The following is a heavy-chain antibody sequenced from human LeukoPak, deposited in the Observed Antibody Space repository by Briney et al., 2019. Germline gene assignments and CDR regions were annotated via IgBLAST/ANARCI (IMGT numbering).Heavy chain of an antibody. J-gene: IGHJ4*02. Sequence: PGGSLRLSCAASGFTFSSYWMSWVHQAPGKGLEWVANIKQDGSEKYYVDSVKGRFTISRDNAKNSLYLQMNSLRAEDTAVYYCARQRGHYGSGSYTDCWGQGTLVTVSS. D-gene: IGHD3-10*01. V-gene: IGHV3-7*01. CDR3: ARQRGHYGSGSYTDC. CDR2: IKQDGSEK. CDR1: GFTFSSYW.